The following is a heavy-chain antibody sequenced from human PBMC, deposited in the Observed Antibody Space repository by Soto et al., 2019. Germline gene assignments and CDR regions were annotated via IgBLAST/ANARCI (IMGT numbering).Heavy chain of an antibody. CDR1: GFTFSAYY. CDR3: ARDEDNWYVY. V-gene: IGHV3-11*05. CDR2: ISSSSSYT. J-gene: IGHJ5*01. Sequence: GGSLRLSCAAPGFTFSAYYMSWIRQAPGKGLEWVSYISSSSSYTNYADSVKGRFTISRDNAKHSLYLQMNILRAEDTAVYYYARDEDNWYVYWAQGTLIPVPS.